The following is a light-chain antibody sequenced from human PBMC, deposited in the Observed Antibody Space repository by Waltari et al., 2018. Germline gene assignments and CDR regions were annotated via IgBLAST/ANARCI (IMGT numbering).Light chain of an antibody. CDR1: QTINKF. Sequence: DIQMTQSPSSLSASIGDRITISCRANQTINKFLNWYQQKGSKAPKLLIFFASSLQSGVPLSFSGSGSGTDFTLTISSLQPEDFATYYCQQTYSIPYTFGQGTNLEI. V-gene: IGKV1-39*01. CDR2: FAS. CDR3: QQTYSIPYT. J-gene: IGKJ2*01.